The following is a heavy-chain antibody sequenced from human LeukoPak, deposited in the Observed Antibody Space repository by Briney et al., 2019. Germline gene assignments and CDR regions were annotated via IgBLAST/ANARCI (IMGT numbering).Heavy chain of an antibody. J-gene: IGHJ4*02. D-gene: IGHD3-3*01. Sequence: GGSLRLSCAASGFTFSRYWMTWVRQAPGRGLDWLAAIRGSGGGTYYADSVKGRFTISRDNSKNMLYPQMNSLRAEDTAVYYCAKTFPYGTTWYGFCDYWGQGALVTVSS. CDR3: AKTFPYGTTWYGFCDY. CDR2: IRGSGGGT. V-gene: IGHV3-23*01. CDR1: GFTFSRYW.